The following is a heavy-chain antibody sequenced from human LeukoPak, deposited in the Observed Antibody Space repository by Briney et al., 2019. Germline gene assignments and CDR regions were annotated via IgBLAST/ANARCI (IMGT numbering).Heavy chain of an antibody. CDR3: ASTIAAAGSSSWFDP. V-gene: IGHV4-59*12. Sequence: SETLSLTCTVSGGSISSYYWSWIRQPPGKGLEWIGYIYYSGSTSYNPSLKSRVTISVDTSKKQFSLKLSSVTAADTAVYYCASTIAAAGSSSWFDPWGQGTLVTVSS. D-gene: IGHD6-13*01. CDR2: IYYSGST. J-gene: IGHJ5*02. CDR1: GGSISSYY.